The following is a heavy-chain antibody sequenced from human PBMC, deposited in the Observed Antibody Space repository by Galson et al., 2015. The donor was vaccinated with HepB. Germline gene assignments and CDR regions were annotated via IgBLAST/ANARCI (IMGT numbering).Heavy chain of an antibody. CDR1: GYTFTTYD. Sequence: SVKVSCKASGYTFTTYDINWVRQATGRGLEWMGWMNPNSGKTGYAQRFQGRVTMTRNTSINTAYMELSSLRSEDTAVYYCARGRGEASGYRIDSWGQGTLVTVSS. V-gene: IGHV1-8*01. D-gene: IGHD3-16*01. CDR2: MNPNSGKT. CDR3: ARGRGEASGYRIDS. J-gene: IGHJ4*02.